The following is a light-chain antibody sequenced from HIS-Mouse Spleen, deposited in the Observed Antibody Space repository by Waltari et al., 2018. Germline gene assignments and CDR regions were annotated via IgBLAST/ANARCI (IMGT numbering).Light chain of an antibody. J-gene: IGLJ2*01. CDR1: SLRSYY. CDR2: GKH. CDR3: NSRDSSGNHVV. Sequence: SSELTQDPAVSVALGQTVRITCQGDSLRSYYASWYQQKPGQAPGLVIYGKHNRPSGIPGRISGSSSGNTASLTITGAQAEDEADYYCNSRDSSGNHVVFGGGTKLTVL. V-gene: IGLV3-19*01.